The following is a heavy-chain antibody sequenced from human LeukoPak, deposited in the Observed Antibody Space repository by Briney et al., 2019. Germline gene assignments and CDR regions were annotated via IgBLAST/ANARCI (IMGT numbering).Heavy chain of an antibody. CDR3: AKGPRTVRFGDRHKGMFDY. V-gene: IGHV3-23*01. Sequence: PGGSLRLSCAASGLTFGSYGMNWVRQAPGKGLERVSVISGSGDKSYYTDSVKGRFTVSRDNSKNTVYLQMNSLRAEDTAVYYCAKGPRTVRFGDRHKGMFDYWGQGTLVTVSS. CDR2: ISGSGDKS. J-gene: IGHJ4*02. D-gene: IGHD3-10*01. CDR1: GLTFGSYG.